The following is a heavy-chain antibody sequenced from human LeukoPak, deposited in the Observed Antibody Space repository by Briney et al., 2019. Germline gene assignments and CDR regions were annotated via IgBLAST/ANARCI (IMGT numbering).Heavy chain of an antibody. J-gene: IGHJ4*02. CDR2: VYSDGTT. Sequence: PGGSLRLSCAASGFTVGSNYMSWVRQAPGKGLEWVSLVYSDGTTFYPDSVKGRFTISSDNSKNTLYLQINSLRAEDTAVYYCARAAAAGTEYFDLWGQGTLVTVSS. CDR1: GFTVGSNY. D-gene: IGHD6-13*01. V-gene: IGHV3-53*01. CDR3: ARAAAAGTEYFDL.